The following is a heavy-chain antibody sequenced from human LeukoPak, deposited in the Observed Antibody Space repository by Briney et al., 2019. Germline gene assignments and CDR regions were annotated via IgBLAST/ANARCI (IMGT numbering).Heavy chain of an antibody. CDR3: ARQYSSSWYSIGY. D-gene: IGHD6-13*01. CDR2: IYYSGST. V-gene: IGHV4-59*08. CDR1: GGSISSYY. Sequence: PSETLSLTCTVSGGSISSYYWSWIRQPPGKGLEWIGYIYYSGSTNYNPSLKSRVTISVDTSKNQFSLKLSSVTAADTAVYYCARQYSSSWYSIGYWGQGTLVTVSS. J-gene: IGHJ4*02.